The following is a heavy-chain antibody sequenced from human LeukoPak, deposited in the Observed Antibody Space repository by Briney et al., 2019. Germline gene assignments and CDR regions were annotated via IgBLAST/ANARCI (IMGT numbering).Heavy chain of an antibody. J-gene: IGHJ4*02. CDR2: IYSGGST. CDR1: GFSVTNNY. D-gene: IGHD3-9*01. V-gene: IGHV3-66*01. Sequence: GGSLRLSCAASGFSVTNNYMSWVRQAPGKGLEWVSVIYSGGSTYYADSVKGRFTISRDNSKNMLFLQMNSLRVEDTAIYYCARAPLTGYYNPLDYWGQGTLVTVSS. CDR3: ARAPLTGYYNPLDY.